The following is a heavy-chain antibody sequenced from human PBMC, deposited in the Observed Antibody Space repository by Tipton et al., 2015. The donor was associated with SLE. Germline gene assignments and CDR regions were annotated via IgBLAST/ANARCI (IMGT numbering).Heavy chain of an antibody. CDR3: ARDWGYYGSGSPETDYYYYYGMDV. D-gene: IGHD3-10*01. V-gene: IGHV3-74*01. J-gene: IGHJ6*02. CDR2: INSDGSST. Sequence: SLRLSCAASGFTFSSYWMHWVRQAPGKGLVWVSRINSDGSSTSYADSVKGRFTIFRDNAKNSLYLQMNSLRAEDTAVYYCARDWGYYGSGSPETDYYYYYGMDVWGQGTTVTVSS. CDR1: GFTFSSYW.